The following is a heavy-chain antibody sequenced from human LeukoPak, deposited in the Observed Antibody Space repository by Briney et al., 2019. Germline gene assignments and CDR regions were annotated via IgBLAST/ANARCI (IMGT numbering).Heavy chain of an antibody. V-gene: IGHV3-21*01. Sequence: GGSLRLSCEASGFTFNTYSMNWARQAPGKGLEWVSSIDSSGGYMFYADSVKGRFTISRDNSKNTLYLQMNSLRAEDTAVYYCAKERSGRSNDYWGQGTLVTVSS. CDR3: AKERSGRSNDY. CDR1: GFTFNTYS. CDR2: IDSSGGYM. J-gene: IGHJ4*02. D-gene: IGHD3-10*01.